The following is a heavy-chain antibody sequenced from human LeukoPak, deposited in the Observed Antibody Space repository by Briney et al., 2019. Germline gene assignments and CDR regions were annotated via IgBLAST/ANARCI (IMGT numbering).Heavy chain of an antibody. D-gene: IGHD2-21*01. CDR3: AKDRGISKKYYYYYYGMDV. CDR2: ISYDGSNK. CDR1: GFTFSSYG. Sequence: GGSLRLSCAASGFTFSSYGMHWVRQAPGKGLEWVAVISYDGSNKYYADSVKGRFTISRDNSKNTLYLQMNSLRAEDTAAYYCAKDRGISKKYYYYYYGMDVWGQGTTVTVSS. V-gene: IGHV3-30*18. J-gene: IGHJ6*02.